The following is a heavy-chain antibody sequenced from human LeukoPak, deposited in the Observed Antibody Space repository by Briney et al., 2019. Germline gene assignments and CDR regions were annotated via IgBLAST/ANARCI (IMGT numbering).Heavy chain of an antibody. CDR3: AMYYYDSSGSRPFDY. Sequence: TPSETLSLTCTVSGGSISSSSYYWGRVPQPPGKGLEWIGSIYYSGSTYHNPSLKSRVTISVDTSKTQFSLKLSSVTAADTAVYYCAMYYYDSSGSRPFDYWGQGTLVTVSS. CDR1: GGSISSSSYY. J-gene: IGHJ4*02. V-gene: IGHV4-39*01. CDR2: IYYSGST. D-gene: IGHD3-22*01.